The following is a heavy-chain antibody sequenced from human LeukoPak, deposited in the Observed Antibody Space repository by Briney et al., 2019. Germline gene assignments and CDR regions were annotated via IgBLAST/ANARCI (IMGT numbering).Heavy chain of an antibody. J-gene: IGHJ4*02. V-gene: IGHV3-21*01. CDR1: GFTFSSYS. D-gene: IGHD2-2*01. CDR2: IASTSSHI. CDR3: ARVGCSSTTCYFPDY. Sequence: GGSLRLSRAASGFTFSSYSMNWVRQAPGKGLEWVSFIASTSSHIYYADSVKGRFTISRDNAKNSMYLQMNSLRVEDTAVYYCARVGCSSTTCYFPDYWGQGTLVTVSS.